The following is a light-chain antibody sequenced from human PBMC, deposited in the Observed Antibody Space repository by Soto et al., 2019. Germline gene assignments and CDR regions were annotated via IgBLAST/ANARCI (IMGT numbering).Light chain of an antibody. CDR3: GSWDSSLSAVV. J-gene: IGLJ1*01. Sequence: QSALTQPPSVSVAPGQKVTISCSGSGSNTGKNYVSWYQQLPGTAPKLLIYEDSRRPSGIPDRFSGSKSGTSATLGITGLQTGDEADYYCGSWDSSLSAVVFGTGTKVTVL. CDR1: GSNTGKNY. CDR2: EDS. V-gene: IGLV1-51*02.